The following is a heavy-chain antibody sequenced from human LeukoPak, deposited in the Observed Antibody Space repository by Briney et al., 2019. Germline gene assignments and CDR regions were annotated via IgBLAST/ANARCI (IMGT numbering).Heavy chain of an antibody. CDR3: AKTHLITLYYYYGMDV. J-gene: IGHJ6*02. D-gene: IGHD3-22*01. V-gene: IGHV3-30*18. CDR2: ISYDGSNK. Sequence: GRSLRLSCAASGFTFSSYGMHWVRKAPGKGLEWVAVISYDGSNKYYADSVKGRFTISRDNSKNTLYLQMNSLRAEDTAVYYCAKTHLITLYYYYGMDVWGQGTTVTVSS. CDR1: GFTFSSYG.